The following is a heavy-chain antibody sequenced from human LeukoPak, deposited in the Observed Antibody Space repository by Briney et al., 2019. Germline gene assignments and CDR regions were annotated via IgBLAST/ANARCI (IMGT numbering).Heavy chain of an antibody. D-gene: IGHD6-6*01. Sequence: PGGSLRLSCVVSGFNFSSFAMNWVRQAPGKGLEWVSSISSSSSYIYYADSVKGRFTISRDNAKNSLYLQMNSLRAEDTAVYYCARGIEYSSSSDYWGQGTLVTVSS. V-gene: IGHV3-21*01. CDR3: ARGIEYSSSSDY. J-gene: IGHJ4*02. CDR1: GFNFSSFA. CDR2: ISSSSSYI.